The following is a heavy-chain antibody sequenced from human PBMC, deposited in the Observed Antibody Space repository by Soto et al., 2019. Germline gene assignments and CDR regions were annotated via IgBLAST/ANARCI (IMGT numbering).Heavy chain of an antibody. CDR1: GDSVSSKGAA. Sequence: PSQTLSLTCAISGDSVSSKGAAWNWIRQSLSRGLQWLGRTYYRSKWNNDYAVSVKSRININPDTSKNQFSLQLNSVSPEDTAVYYCARGHAGTMDVWGQGTTVTVSS. CDR3: ARGHAGTMDV. CDR2: TYYRSKWNN. V-gene: IGHV6-1*01. J-gene: IGHJ6*02. D-gene: IGHD1-1*01.